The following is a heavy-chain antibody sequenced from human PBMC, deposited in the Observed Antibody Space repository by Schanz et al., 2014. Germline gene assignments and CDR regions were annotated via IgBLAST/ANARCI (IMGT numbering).Heavy chain of an antibody. CDR3: ARDRGYDFSFDP. CDR1: GGSISSGGYS. CDR2: IFFRGST. V-gene: IGHV4-30-4*07. Sequence: QVQLQESGPGLVKPSQTLSLTCAVSGGSISSGGYSWSWIRQPPGKGLEWIGYIFFRGSTYYNLSLKRRVSIPVDPSKNQSALKRSSVTAADTAVYYCARDRGYDFSFDPWGQGTLVTVSS. D-gene: IGHD3-3*01. J-gene: IGHJ5*02.